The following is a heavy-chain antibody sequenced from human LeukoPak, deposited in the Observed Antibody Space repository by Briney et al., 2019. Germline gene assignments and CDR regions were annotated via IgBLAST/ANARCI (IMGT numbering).Heavy chain of an antibody. V-gene: IGHV1-46*01. CDR2: INPSGGST. Sequence: ASVKVSCKASGYTLTSYYLHWVRQAPGQGLEWMAIINPSGGSTSHAQKFQGRVTITADESTSTAYMELSSLRSEDTAVYYCARDINYGGNSKAFDIWGQGTMVTVSS. D-gene: IGHD4-23*01. J-gene: IGHJ3*02. CDR3: ARDINYGGNSKAFDI. CDR1: GYTLTSYY.